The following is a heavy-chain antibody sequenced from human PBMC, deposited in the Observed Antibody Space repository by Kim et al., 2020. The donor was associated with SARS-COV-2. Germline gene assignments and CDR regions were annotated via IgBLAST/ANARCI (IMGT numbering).Heavy chain of an antibody. D-gene: IGHD6-13*01. Sequence: GGSLRLSCVASGFIFSSYWMHWVRQGPGKGMVWVSRIKGDGRSTTYADSVKGRFTISRDNDTNTLYLQMNNLRAKDTGVYICAGDPDAVGYSTFHWGQGTLDTVSS. J-gene: IGHJ4*02. CDR1: GFIFSSYW. V-gene: IGHV3-74*01. CDR3: AGDPDAVGYSTFH. CDR2: IKGDGRST.